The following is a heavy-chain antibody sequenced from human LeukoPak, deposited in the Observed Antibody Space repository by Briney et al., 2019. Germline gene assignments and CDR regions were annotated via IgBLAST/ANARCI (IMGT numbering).Heavy chain of an antibody. D-gene: IGHD3-9*01. CDR3: ARGGGTYYDTPNDY. J-gene: IGHJ4*02. CDR2: INPNSGGS. CDR1: GYTFTDYY. Sequence: ASVKVSCKASGYTFTDYYAHWVRQAPGQGLEWMGWINPNSGGSSYAQKFRGRVTMTRDTSISTAYMEPSRLRSDDTAVYYCARGGGTYYDTPNDYWGQGTLVTVSS. V-gene: IGHV1-2*02.